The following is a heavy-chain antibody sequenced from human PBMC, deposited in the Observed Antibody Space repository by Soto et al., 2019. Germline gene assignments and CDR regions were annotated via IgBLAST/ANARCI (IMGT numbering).Heavy chain of an antibody. CDR1: GFPFSNYA. CDR3: AKDGPRPTVGATDY. Sequence: PGGSLRLSCVASGFPFSNYAMHWVRQAPGKGLEWVSAISGSGGSTYYADSVKGRFTISRDNSKNTLYLQMNSLRAEDTAVYYCAKDGPRPTVGATDYWGQGTLVTVSS. V-gene: IGHV3-23*01. D-gene: IGHD1-26*01. J-gene: IGHJ4*02. CDR2: ISGSGGST.